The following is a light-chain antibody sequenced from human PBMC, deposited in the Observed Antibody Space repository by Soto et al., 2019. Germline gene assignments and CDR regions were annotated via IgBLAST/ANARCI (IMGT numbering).Light chain of an antibody. Sequence: AIQMTQSPSSLSASVGDRVTITCRASQGIRNDLGWYRQKPGKDPKLLIYAASSLQSGVPSRFSGSGSGTDFTLAISSLQPEDFATYYCLQDYNYPYTFGQGTKLEIK. CDR3: LQDYNYPYT. J-gene: IGKJ2*01. CDR2: AAS. CDR1: QGIRND. V-gene: IGKV1-6*01.